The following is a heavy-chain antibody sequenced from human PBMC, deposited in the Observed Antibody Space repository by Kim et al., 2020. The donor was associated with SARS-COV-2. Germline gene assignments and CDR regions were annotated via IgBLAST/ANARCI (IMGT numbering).Heavy chain of an antibody. CDR3: ARSGLELLVQNY. J-gene: IGHJ4*02. Sequence: SYTPSLKSRVSISVDTSKNQFSLKLSSVTAADTAVYYCARSGLELLVQNYWGQGTLVTVSS. V-gene: IGHV4-31*02. D-gene: IGHD6-6*01.